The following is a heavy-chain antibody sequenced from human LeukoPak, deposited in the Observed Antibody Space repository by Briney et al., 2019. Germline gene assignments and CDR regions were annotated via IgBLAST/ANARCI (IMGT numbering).Heavy chain of an antibody. J-gene: IGHJ5*02. V-gene: IGHV1-69*01. CDR1: GGTFSSYA. CDR3: ATGATAAPYNWFDP. CDR2: IIPIFGTA. D-gene: IGHD2-2*01. Sequence: GSSVKVSCKASGGTFSSYAISWVRQAPGQGLEWMGGIIPIFGTANYAQKFQGRVTITADESTSTAYMELSSLRSEDTAVYYCATGATAAPYNWFDPWGQGTLVTVSS.